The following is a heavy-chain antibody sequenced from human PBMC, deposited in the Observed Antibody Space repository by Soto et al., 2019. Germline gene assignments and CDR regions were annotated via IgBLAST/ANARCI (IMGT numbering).Heavy chain of an antibody. CDR3: ARRYYDSSGYFSFQH. D-gene: IGHD3-22*01. J-gene: IGHJ1*01. CDR1: GGSISSYY. V-gene: IGHV4-59*08. Sequence: QVQLQESGPGLVKPSETLSLTCTVSGGSISSYYWSWIRQPPGQGLEWIGYIYYSGSTNYNPSLKSRVTISVDTSKNQFSLKLSSVTAADTAVYYCARRYYDSSGYFSFQHWGQGTLVTVSS. CDR2: IYYSGST.